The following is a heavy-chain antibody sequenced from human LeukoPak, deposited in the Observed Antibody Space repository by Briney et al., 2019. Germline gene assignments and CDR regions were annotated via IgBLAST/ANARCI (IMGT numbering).Heavy chain of an antibody. CDR3: ARENGGSYSYYFDY. CDR2: INPNSGGT. CDR1: GYTFTGYY. V-gene: IGHV1-2*02. J-gene: IGHJ4*02. D-gene: IGHD1-26*01. Sequence: GASVKVSCKASGYTFTGYYMHWVRQAPGQGLEWMGWINPNSGGTNYAQKFQGRVTMTRDTSISTAYMELSRLRSDDTAVYYCARENGGSYSYYFDYWGQGTLVTVPS.